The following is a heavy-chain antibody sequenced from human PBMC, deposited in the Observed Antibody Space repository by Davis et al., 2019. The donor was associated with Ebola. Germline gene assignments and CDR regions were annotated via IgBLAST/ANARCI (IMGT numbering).Heavy chain of an antibody. J-gene: IGHJ4*02. V-gene: IGHV4-31*03. CDR2: IFYSGST. CDR3: ARGSQWLGPDY. CDR1: GGPIDSGGYY. Sequence: SETLSLTCTVSGGPIDSGGYYWSWLRQRPGKGLEWIGYIFYSGSTYYNPSLKSRVTISLDTSKNQFSLSLRSVTAADTAVYYCARGSQWLGPDYWGQGTLVTVSS. D-gene: IGHD6-19*01.